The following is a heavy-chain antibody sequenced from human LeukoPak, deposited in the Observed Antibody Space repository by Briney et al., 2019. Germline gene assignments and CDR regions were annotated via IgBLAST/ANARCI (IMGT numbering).Heavy chain of an antibody. CDR1: GGSINNYY. CDR2: IYSSGST. J-gene: IGHJ4*02. D-gene: IGHD3-10*01. V-gene: IGHV4-4*07. CDR3: ARGNNYGSFNDF. Sequence: SETRSLTCTVSGGSINNYYWSWIRQAAGKGLEWIGRIYSSGSTKTNPSLKSRVTMSVDMSKNQFSQRLSSVTAADTAVYYCARGNNYGSFNDFWGQGTLVTVSS.